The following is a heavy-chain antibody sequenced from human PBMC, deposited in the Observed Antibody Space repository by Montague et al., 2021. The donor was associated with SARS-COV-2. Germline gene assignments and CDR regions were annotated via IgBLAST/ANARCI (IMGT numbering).Heavy chain of an antibody. D-gene: IGHD3-3*01. CDR3: ARDPHDFWSGYYKGNDAFDI. Sequence: SLRLSCAASGFTFSSYGMHLVRQAPGKGLEWVAVIWYDVSNKYYSDSSNGRFTISRDNSKNTLYLQMNSLRAEDTAVYYCARDPHDFWSGYYKGNDAFDIWGQGTMVTVSS. J-gene: IGHJ3*02. CDR2: IWYDVSNK. CDR1: GFTFSSYG. V-gene: IGHV3-33*01.